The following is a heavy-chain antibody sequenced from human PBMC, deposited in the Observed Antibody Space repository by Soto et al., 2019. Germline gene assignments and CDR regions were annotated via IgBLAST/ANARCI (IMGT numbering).Heavy chain of an antibody. V-gene: IGHV1-69*02. D-gene: IGHD2-2*02. CDR2: IIPILGIA. CDR1: GGTFSSYT. J-gene: IGHJ4*02. Sequence: QVQLVQSGAEVKKPGSSVKVSCKASGGTFSSYTISWVRQAPGQGLEWMGRIIPILGIANYAQKFQGRVTIPADKSTSTAYMELSSLRSEDTAVYSCAMEYCSRTSCYRDYWGQGTLVTVSS. CDR3: AMEYCSRTSCYRDY.